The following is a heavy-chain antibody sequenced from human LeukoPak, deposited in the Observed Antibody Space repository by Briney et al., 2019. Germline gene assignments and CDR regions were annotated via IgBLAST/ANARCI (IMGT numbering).Heavy chain of an antibody. J-gene: IGHJ4*02. D-gene: IGHD3-3*01. Sequence: PGGSLRLSCAASGFTFSSYAMSWVRQAPGKGLEWVSAISGSGGNTYYADSVKGRFTISRDNSKNTLYLQMNSLRAEDTAVYYCAKGNGWSGPNPLDYWGQGTLVTVSS. CDR3: AKGNGWSGPNPLDY. CDR2: ISGSGGNT. V-gene: IGHV3-23*01. CDR1: GFTFSSYA.